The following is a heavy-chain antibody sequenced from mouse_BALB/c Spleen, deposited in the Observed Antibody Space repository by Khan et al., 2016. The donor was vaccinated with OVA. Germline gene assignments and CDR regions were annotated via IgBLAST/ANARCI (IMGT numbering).Heavy chain of an antibody. CDR2: IDPFSGGS. D-gene: IGHD2-3*01. CDR3: TRHGYFAWFTY. V-gene: IGHV1S135*01. CDR1: GYSFTSYY. J-gene: IGHJ3*01. Sequence: IQLVQSGPELMKPGASVKISCKASGYSFTSYYIHWVMQRPGESLEWIGYIDPFSGGSTYNQKFKGKATLTVAKSSSTSYIHLSNLSSEDSAVYYCTRHGYFAWFTYWGQGTLVTVSA.